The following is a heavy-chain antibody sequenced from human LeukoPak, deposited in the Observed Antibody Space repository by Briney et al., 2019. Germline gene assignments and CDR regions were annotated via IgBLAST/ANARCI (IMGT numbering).Heavy chain of an antibody. CDR2: INHSGTT. D-gene: IGHD6-13*01. CDR1: GGSVNGYY. V-gene: IGHV4-34*01. J-gene: IGHJ4*02. CDR3: ARRKYSSSWYFDY. Sequence: SETLSLTCSVYGGSVNGYYWSWIRQPPGKGLEWIGEINHSGTTNYNPSLKSRVTMSLDTSKNQFSLRLNSVTAADTAVYYCARRKYSSSWYFDYWGQGTLVTVSS.